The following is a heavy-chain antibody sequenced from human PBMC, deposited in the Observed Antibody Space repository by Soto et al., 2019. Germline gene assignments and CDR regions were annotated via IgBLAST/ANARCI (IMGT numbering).Heavy chain of an antibody. CDR2: INHSGST. Sequence: QVQLQQWGAGLLEPSETLSLTCAVYGGSFSGYYWTWIRQPPGKGLEWIGEINHSGSTNYNPSLKSRVSISVDTSKNQFSLKLSSVTAADTAVYYCASTSGDDNWFDPWGQGTLVTVSS. CDR1: GGSFSGYY. V-gene: IGHV4-34*01. CDR3: ASTSGDDNWFDP. J-gene: IGHJ5*02.